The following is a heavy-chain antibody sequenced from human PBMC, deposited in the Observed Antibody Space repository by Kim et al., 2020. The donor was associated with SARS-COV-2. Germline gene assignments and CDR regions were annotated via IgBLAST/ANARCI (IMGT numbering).Heavy chain of an antibody. D-gene: IGHD3-10*01. V-gene: IGHV4-39*07. Sequence: SETLSLTCTVSGGSISSSSYYWGWIRQPPGKGLEWIGSIYYSGSTYYNPSLKSRVTISVDTSKNQFSLKLSSVTAADTAVYYCARGFRGYYYYGMDVWGQGTTVTVSS. J-gene: IGHJ6*02. CDR1: GGSISSSSYY. CDR2: IYYSGST. CDR3: ARGFRGYYYYGMDV.